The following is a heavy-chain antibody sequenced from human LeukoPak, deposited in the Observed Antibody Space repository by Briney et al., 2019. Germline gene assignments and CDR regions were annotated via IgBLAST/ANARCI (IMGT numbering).Heavy chain of an antibody. J-gene: IGHJ4*02. CDR3: ARGSYSSGWKYYFDY. D-gene: IGHD6-19*01. V-gene: IGHV4-59*01. CDR1: GGSISSYY. CDR2: IYHSGST. Sequence: ASETLSLTCTVSGGSISSYYWSWIRQPPGKGLEWIGYIYHSGSTNYNPSLKSRVTISVDTSKNQFSLKLSSVTAADTAVYYCARGSYSSGWKYYFDYWGQGTLVTVSS.